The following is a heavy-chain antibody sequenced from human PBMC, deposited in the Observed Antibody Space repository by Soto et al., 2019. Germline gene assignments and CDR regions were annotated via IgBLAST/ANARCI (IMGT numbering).Heavy chain of an antibody. CDR1: GGTFRSYT. CDR2: IIPILGIA. Sequence: ASVKVSCKASGGTFRSYTISWVRQAPGQGLEWMGRIIPILGIANYAQKFQGRVTITADKSTSTAYMELSSLRSEDTAVYYCARVPGAQNWFDPWGQGTLVTVSS. D-gene: IGHD3-10*01. V-gene: IGHV1-69*02. J-gene: IGHJ5*02. CDR3: ARVPGAQNWFDP.